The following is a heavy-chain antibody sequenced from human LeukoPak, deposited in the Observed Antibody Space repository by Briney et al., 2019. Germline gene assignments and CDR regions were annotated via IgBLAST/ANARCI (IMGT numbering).Heavy chain of an antibody. D-gene: IGHD2-15*01. CDR3: ARVYCSGGSCDQIFDY. J-gene: IGHJ4*02. CDR1: GGSISSYY. Sequence: SETLSLTCTVSGGSISSYYWSWIRQPPGKGLEYIGYIYYSGSTNYNPSFKSRLTISVDTSKNQFSLKLSSVTAADTAVYYCARVYCSGGSCDQIFDYWGQGTLVTVSS. CDR2: IYYSGST. V-gene: IGHV4-59*12.